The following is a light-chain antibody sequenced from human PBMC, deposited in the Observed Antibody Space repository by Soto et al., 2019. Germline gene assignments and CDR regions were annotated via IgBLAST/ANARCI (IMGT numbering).Light chain of an antibody. CDR1: QSLGTW. CDR2: DVS. CDR3: QQYLSYPLT. Sequence: DIQMTQSPSTLSASVGDRVIITCRASQSLGTWLAWYQQKPGTAPVLLIYDVSRLESGVPSRFSGSGSGTEFTLTISSLQPDDFATYYCQQYLSYPLTFGGGTRVEIK. V-gene: IGKV1-5*01. J-gene: IGKJ4*01.